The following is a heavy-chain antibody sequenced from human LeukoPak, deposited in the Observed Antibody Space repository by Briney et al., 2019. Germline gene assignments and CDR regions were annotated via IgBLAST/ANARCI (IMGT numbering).Heavy chain of an antibody. D-gene: IGHD5-18*01. V-gene: IGHV4-59*12. CDR3: ATLVDTAMVLDY. CDR2: IYYSGST. CDR1: GGSLSSYY. Sequence: SETLSLTCTVSGGSLSSYYWSWLRQPPGKGLEWIGYIYYSGSTNYNPSLKSRVTISVDTSKNQFSLKLSSVTAADTAVYYCATLVDTAMVLDYWGQGTLVTVSS. J-gene: IGHJ4*02.